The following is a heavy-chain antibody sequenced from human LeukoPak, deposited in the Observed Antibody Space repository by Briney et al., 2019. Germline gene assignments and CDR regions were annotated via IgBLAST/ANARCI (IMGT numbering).Heavy chain of an antibody. CDR3: ARVSRYGDYGN. V-gene: IGHV4-34*01. Sequence: PSETLSLTCAVYGGSFSVYYWSWIRQPPGKGVEWIGEINHSGSTNYNPSLKSRVTISVDTSKNQSSLKLSSVTAADTAVYYCARVSRYGDYGNWGQGTLVTVSS. CDR2: INHSGST. J-gene: IGHJ4*02. CDR1: GGSFSVYY. D-gene: IGHD4-17*01.